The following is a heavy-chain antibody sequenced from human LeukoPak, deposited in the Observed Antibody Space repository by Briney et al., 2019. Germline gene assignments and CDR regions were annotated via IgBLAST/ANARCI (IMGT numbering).Heavy chain of an antibody. CDR2: IYYSGST. D-gene: IGHD2-2*01. V-gene: IGHV4-30-4*08. CDR3: ATLRYCSSTSCYPGQDYFDY. CDR1: GGSISSGDYY. Sequence: PSQTLSLTCTVSGGSISSGDYYWSWIRQPPGKGLEWIGYIYYSGSTYYNPSLKSRVTISVDTSKNQFSLKLSSVTAADTAVYYCATLRYCSSTSCYPGQDYFDYWGQGTLVTVSS. J-gene: IGHJ4*02.